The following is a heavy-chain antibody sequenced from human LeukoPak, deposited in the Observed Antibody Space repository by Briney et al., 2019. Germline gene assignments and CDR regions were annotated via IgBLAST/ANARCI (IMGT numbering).Heavy chain of an antibody. D-gene: IGHD3-10*01. CDR2: IRYDGSNK. J-gene: IGHJ4*02. CDR3: AKDRLWFGELFSMYFDY. V-gene: IGHV3-30*02. CDR1: GFTFSSYG. Sequence: PGGSLRLSCAASGFTFSSYGMHWVRQAPGKGLEWVAFIRYDGSNKYYADSVKGRFTISRDNSKNTLYLQMNSLRAEDTAVYYCAKDRLWFGELFSMYFDYWGQGTLVTVSS.